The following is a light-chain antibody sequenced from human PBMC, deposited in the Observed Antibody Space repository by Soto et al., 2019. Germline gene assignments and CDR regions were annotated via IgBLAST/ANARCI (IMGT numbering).Light chain of an antibody. CDR2: GAS. CDR3: QQYNNSPRFT. CDR1: QSISSN. J-gene: IGKJ3*01. V-gene: IGKV3-15*01. Sequence: EVVMTQSPATLSVSPGERATLSCRASQSISSNLAWYQQKPGQAPRLLVSGASTRATGIPARFSGSGSGTEFTLTISSLQYDDSALYYCQQYNNSPRFTFGPGTKVYSK.